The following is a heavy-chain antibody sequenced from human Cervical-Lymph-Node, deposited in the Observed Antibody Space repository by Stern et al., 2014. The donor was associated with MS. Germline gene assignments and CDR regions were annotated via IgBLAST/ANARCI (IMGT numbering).Heavy chain of an antibody. CDR3: ARGHYCSSTSCSTIYYGMDV. Sequence: VQLVESGAEVQKPGSSVKVSCKASGGPFSSYAISWVRQAPGQGLEWMGGIIAIVGTANYAQKFQGRVTITADESTSPAYMELSSLRSEDTAVYYCARGHYCSSTSCSTIYYGMDVWGQGTTVTVSS. CDR1: GGPFSSYA. V-gene: IGHV1-69*01. CDR2: IIAIVGTA. D-gene: IGHD2-2*01. J-gene: IGHJ6*02.